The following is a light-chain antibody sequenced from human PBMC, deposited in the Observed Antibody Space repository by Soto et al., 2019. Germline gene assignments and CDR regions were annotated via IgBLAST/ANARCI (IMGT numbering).Light chain of an antibody. CDR3: TSYAGSNNFFYV. V-gene: IGLV2-8*01. CDR2: EVS. Sequence: QAVLTVLASATVSPVQSLPISCTGTSRGVGGYNYVSWYQQHPGKAPKLMIYEVSKRPSGVPDRFSGSTSGNTASLTVSGLQAEDEADYYCTSYAGSNNFFYVFGTGTKVTVL. J-gene: IGLJ1*01. CDR1: SRGVGGYNY.